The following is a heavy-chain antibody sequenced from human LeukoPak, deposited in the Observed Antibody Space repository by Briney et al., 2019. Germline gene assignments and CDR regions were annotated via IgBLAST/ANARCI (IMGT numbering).Heavy chain of an antibody. Sequence: GGSLRLSCAASGFTFSSYGMHWVRQAPGKGLEWVAVISYDGSNKYYADSVKGRFTISRDNSKNTLYLQMNSLRAGGTAVYYCAKSGLGALDVWGQGTTVTVSS. CDR1: GFTFSSYG. CDR3: AKSGLGALDV. J-gene: IGHJ6*02. V-gene: IGHV3-30*18. CDR2: ISYDGSNK. D-gene: IGHD3/OR15-3a*01.